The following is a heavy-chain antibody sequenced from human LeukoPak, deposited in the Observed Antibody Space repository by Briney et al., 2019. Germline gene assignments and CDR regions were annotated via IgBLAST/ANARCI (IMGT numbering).Heavy chain of an antibody. V-gene: IGHV3-9*01. CDR2: ISWNSGSI. J-gene: IGHJ4*02. CDR3: AKGLGGVHSSGWCAEFDY. Sequence: GGSLRLSCAASGFTFDDYAMHWVRQAPGKGLEWVSGISWNSGSIGYADSVKGRFTISRDNAKNSLYLQMNSLRAEDTALYYCAKGLGGVHSSGWCAEFDYWGQGTLVTVSS. CDR1: GFTFDDYA. D-gene: IGHD6-19*01.